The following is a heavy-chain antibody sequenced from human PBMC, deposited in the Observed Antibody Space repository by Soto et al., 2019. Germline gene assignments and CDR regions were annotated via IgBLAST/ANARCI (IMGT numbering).Heavy chain of an antibody. V-gene: IGHV1-18*01. Sequence: ASVKVSCKASGYTFTSYGISWVRQAPGQGLEWMGRISAYIGIANYAQKLQGRVTITTDTSTSTAYMELSSLRSEDTAVYYCATNSGYDYWSFDYWGQGTLVTVSS. CDR3: ATNSGYDYWSFDY. J-gene: IGHJ4*02. CDR2: ISAYIGIA. CDR1: GYTFTSYG. D-gene: IGHD5-12*01.